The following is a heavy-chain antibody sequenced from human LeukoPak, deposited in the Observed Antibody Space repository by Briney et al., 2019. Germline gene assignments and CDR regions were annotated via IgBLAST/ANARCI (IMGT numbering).Heavy chain of an antibody. CDR3: AKAPYYDSSVYYQYYFHH. CDR1: GFTFSSYA. V-gene: IGHV3-23*01. J-gene: IGHJ4*02. D-gene: IGHD3-22*01. Sequence: GGSLRLSCAAAGFTFSSYAMSWVRQAPGKGLEWVSGISGSGGSTYYADSVKGRFTISRDNSKNTLYLQMNSLRAEDTAVYYCAKAPYYDSSVYYQYYFHHWGQGTLVTVSS. CDR2: ISGSGGST.